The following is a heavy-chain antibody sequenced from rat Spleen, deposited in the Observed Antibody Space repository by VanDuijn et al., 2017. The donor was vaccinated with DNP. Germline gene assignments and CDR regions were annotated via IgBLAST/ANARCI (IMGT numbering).Heavy chain of an antibody. D-gene: IGHD4-3*01. CDR2: MQSGGGT. CDR3: VRSGGAGGDY. V-gene: IGHV2-27*01. CDR1: GFSLTNYH. Sequence: QVQLKESGPGLVQPSQTLSLTCTVSGFSLTNYHVHWVRQPPGKGLEWLGRMQSGGGTDYNSALKSRLSISRDTSKSQVFLKMNSVQTEDTAMYFCVRSGGAGGDYWGQGVMVTVSS. J-gene: IGHJ2*01.